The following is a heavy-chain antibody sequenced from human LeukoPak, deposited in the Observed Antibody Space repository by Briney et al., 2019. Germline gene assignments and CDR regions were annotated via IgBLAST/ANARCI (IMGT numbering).Heavy chain of an antibody. D-gene: IGHD3-3*01. V-gene: IGHV1-2*06. CDR1: GYTFTGYY. J-gene: IGHJ4*02. CDR2: TNPNSGGT. CDR3: ARTYYDFWSGQLYYFDY. Sequence: EASVKVSCKASGYTFTGYYMHWVRQAPGQGLEWMGRTNPNSGGTNYAQKFQGRVTMTRDTSISTAYMELSRLGSDDTAVYYCARTYYDFWSGQLYYFDYWGQGTLVTVSS.